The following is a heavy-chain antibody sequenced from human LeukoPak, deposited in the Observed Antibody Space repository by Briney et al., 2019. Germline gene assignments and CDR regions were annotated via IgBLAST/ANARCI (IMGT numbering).Heavy chain of an antibody. CDR2: IIQDGSEK. V-gene: IGHV3-7*04. J-gene: IGHJ4*02. D-gene: IGHD3-10*01. Sequence: GGSLRLSCAASGFTFSSFWMSWVRQAPGKGLEWVAKIIQDGSEKYYVDSVKGRFTISRDNAKNSLYLQMNSLRAEDTAVYYCARDAQYYYGSGSSNDYWGQGTLVTVSS. CDR1: GFTFSSFW. CDR3: ARDAQYYYGSGSSNDY.